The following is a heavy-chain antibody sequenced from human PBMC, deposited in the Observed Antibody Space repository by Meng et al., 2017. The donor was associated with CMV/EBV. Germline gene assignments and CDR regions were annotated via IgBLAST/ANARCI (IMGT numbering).Heavy chain of an antibody. CDR2: KYYRSKWYN. Sequence: QAQLHQPGPALVKPPQTPPPTCAIAGESASSKSAAWNWLRQSPSRGMEWLGRKYYRSKWYNDYAVSVKSRITITPDTSKNQFSLQLNSVTPEDTAVYYCAREGDNPFDYWGQGTLVTVSS. CDR3: AREGDNPFDY. D-gene: IGHD2-21*02. V-gene: IGHV6-1*01. J-gene: IGHJ4*02. CDR1: GESASSKSAA.